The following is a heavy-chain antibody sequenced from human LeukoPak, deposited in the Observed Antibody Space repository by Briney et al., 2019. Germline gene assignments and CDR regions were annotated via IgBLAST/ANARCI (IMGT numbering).Heavy chain of an antibody. J-gene: IGHJ6*02. CDR1: GFTFSSYG. D-gene: IGHD3-9*01. CDR3: AKGTGYPPLYYYYGMDV. CDR2: IWYDGSNK. Sequence: PGGSLRLSCAASGFTFSSYGMHWVRQAPGKGLEWVAVIWYDGSNKYYADSVKGRFTISRDNSKNTLYLQMNSLRAEDTAVYYCAKGTGYPPLYYYYGMDVWGQGTTVTVSS. V-gene: IGHV3-33*06.